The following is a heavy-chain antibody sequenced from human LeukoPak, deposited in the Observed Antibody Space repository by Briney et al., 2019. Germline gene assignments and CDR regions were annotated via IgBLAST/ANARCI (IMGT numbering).Heavy chain of an antibody. V-gene: IGHV3-7*01. CDR1: GFTFSSYW. CDR2: IKRDGSEK. J-gene: IGHJ5*02. CDR3: ARDLDGYRSGNGA. Sequence: QPGGSLRLSCAASGFTFSSYWMSWVRQAPGKGLEWVANIKRDGSEKYYVDSVKGRFTISRDNAKNSLYLQMNSLRAEEAAVYYCARDLDGYRSGNGAWGQGTLVTVSS. D-gene: IGHD5-12*01.